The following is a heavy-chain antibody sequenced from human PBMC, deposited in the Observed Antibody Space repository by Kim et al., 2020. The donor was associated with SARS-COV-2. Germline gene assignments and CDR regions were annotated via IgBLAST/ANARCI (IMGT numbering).Heavy chain of an antibody. Sequence: GGSLRLSCAASGFIFSSYWMSWVRQSPGKGLEWVDNIKQDGSEKYYVDSVKGRFTISRDNAKNSLYLQMNSLRAADTAVYYCGRLYFDSSDSHNWGQGTLVTVSS. J-gene: IGHJ4*02. CDR3: GRLYFDSSDSHN. V-gene: IGHV3-7*01. CDR2: IKQDGSEK. CDR1: GFIFSSYW. D-gene: IGHD3-22*01.